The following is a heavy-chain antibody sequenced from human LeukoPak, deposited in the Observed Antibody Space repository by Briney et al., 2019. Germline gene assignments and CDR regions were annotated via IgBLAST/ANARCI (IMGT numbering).Heavy chain of an antibody. V-gene: IGHV3-7*03. CDR3: ARNNGMDV. CDR1: GFTLSNHW. CDR2: VNRDGSET. Sequence: GGSPRLSCAASGFTLSNHWMTWVRQVPGRGPEWVANVNRDGSETYYLDSVKGRFTISKDNAKNSLYLQMNSLRAEDTALYHCARNNGMDVWGQGTTVIVSS. J-gene: IGHJ6*02.